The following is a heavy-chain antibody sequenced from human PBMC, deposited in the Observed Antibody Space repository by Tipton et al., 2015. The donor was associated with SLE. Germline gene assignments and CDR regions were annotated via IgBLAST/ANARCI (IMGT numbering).Heavy chain of an antibody. CDR1: GYSISSGYY. J-gene: IGHJ3*02. CDR2: IYHSGGT. Sequence: TLSLTCTVSGYSISSGYYWGWIRQPPGKGLEWIGSIYHSGGTYYNPSLKSRVTISVDTSKNQFSLKLSSVTAADTAVYYCARVENYDFWSGYYLGAFDIWGQGTMVTVSS. D-gene: IGHD3-3*01. CDR3: ARVENYDFWSGYYLGAFDI. V-gene: IGHV4-38-2*02.